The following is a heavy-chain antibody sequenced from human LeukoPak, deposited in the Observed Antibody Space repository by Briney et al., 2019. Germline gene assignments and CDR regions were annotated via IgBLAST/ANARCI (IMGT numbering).Heavy chain of an antibody. V-gene: IGHV1-69*05. D-gene: IGHD4-23*01. CDR1: GGTFSSYA. CDR3: ARSYGGNSDFLDY. Sequence: SLKVSWKASGGTFSSYAISWVRQAPVQGLEWMGRIIPLFGTAHYAQKFQGRVTITTDEYTNTDYMELSSARSEGTAGYYCARSYGGNSDFLDYWGQGTLVTVSS. J-gene: IGHJ4*02. CDR2: IIPLFGTA.